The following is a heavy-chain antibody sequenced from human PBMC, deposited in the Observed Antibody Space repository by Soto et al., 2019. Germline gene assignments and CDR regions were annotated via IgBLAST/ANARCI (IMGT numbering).Heavy chain of an antibody. CDR3: ASGGRVRIDY. V-gene: IGHV3-74*01. D-gene: IGHD3-16*01. Sequence: GSLRLSCVASGFTFSSYWMHWVRQAPGKGLVWVSRIVSDGSSTSHADSVKGRFTISRDNAKNTLYLQMNSLRAEDTAVYYCASGGRVRIDYWGQGTPVTVSS. CDR1: GFTFSSYW. CDR2: IVSDGSST. J-gene: IGHJ4*02.